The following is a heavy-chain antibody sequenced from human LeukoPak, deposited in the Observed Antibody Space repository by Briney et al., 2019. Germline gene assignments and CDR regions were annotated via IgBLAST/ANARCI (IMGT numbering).Heavy chain of an antibody. V-gene: IGHV4-39*01. D-gene: IGHD2-15*01. CDR2: IYYSGST. J-gene: IGHJ6*04. CDR1: GGSISSSSYY. CDR3: ARTSPRPRWDVVVVVAAQMDV. Sequence: KPSETLSLTCTVSGGSISSSSYYWGWIRQPPGKGLEWIGSIYYSGSTYYNPSLKSRVTISVDTSKNQFSLKLSSVTAADTAVYYCARTSPRPRWDVVVVVAAQMDVWGKGTTVTVSS.